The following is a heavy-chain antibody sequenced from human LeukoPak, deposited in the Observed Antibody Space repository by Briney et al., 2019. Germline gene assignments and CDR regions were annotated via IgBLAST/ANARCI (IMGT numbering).Heavy chain of an antibody. J-gene: IGHJ3*02. CDR3: AKYDYDDTRVDI. CDR2: ISSSSSYI. Sequence: PGGSLRLSCAASGFTFSSYGMHWVRQAPGKGLEWVSSISSSSSYIYYADSVKGRFTISRDNAKNSLYLQINSLRAEDTAVYYCAKYDYDDTRVDIWGQGTVVTVSS. CDR1: GFTFSSYG. D-gene: IGHD4-17*01. V-gene: IGHV3-21*01.